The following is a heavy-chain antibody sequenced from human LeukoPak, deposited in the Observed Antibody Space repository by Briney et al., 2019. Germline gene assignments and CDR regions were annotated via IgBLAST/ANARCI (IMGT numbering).Heavy chain of an antibody. CDR3: ARVGGYSDSGTYYVIFDH. CDR1: GGSISSSSYY. D-gene: IGHD3-10*01. V-gene: IGHV4-39*07. CDR2: IYYSGST. J-gene: IGHJ4*02. Sequence: SETLSLTCTVSGGSISSSSYYWGWIRQPPGKGLEWIGSIYYSGSTYYNPSLESRVTISVDTSKNQFSLKLSSVTAADTAVYHCARVGGYSDSGTYYVIFDHWGQGTLVTVSS.